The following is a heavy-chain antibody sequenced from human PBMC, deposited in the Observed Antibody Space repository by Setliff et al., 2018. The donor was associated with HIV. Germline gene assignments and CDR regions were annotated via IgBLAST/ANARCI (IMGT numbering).Heavy chain of an antibody. V-gene: IGHV4-39*01. CDR2: IFYSGTT. CDR1: GGSISSRSYY. D-gene: IGHD2-15*01. J-gene: IGHJ1*01. Sequence: SETLSLTCTVSGGSISSRSYYWGWIRQPPGKGLEWIGSIFYSGTTYYNPSLKSRVTISVDRSRNQFSLTLSSVTAADTATYYCAPRGIVEATISMPGEYFVHWGHGTLVTVSS. CDR3: APRGIVEATISMPGEYFVH.